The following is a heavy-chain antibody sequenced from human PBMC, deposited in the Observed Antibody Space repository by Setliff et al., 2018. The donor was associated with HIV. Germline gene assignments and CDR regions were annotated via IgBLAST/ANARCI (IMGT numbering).Heavy chain of an antibody. Sequence: GASVKVSCKASGYTFTSYIMNWVRQDPGQGLEWMGWISAYNGNTKYEKKFQGRVTMTTDTSTSTAYMELRRLRSADTAVYYCARSRYDSGGYPDAFDIWGQGTMVTVSS. CDR3: ARSRYDSGGYPDAFDI. J-gene: IGHJ3*02. CDR1: GYTFTSYI. D-gene: IGHD3-22*01. V-gene: IGHV1-18*01. CDR2: ISAYNGNT.